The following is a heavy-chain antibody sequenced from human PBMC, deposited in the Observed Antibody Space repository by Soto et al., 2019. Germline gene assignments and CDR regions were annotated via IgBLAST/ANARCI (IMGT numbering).Heavy chain of an antibody. J-gene: IGHJ4*02. V-gene: IGHV4-39*01. CDR1: GISVSTSDYY. CDR3: AGFVVPASRNSDFDY. CDR2: IYYSGST. Sequence: PSETLSITCTVSGISVSTSDYYWGWVRQPPGKGLDWIGNIYYSGSTFYNPSLRSRVTLSVDTSKNQFSLRLNSVTAADTAVYFCAGFVVPASRNSDFDYWGQGTLVTVSS. D-gene: IGHD2-15*01.